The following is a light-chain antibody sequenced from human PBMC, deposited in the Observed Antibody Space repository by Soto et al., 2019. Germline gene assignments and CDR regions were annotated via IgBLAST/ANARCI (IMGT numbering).Light chain of an antibody. CDR3: RSYTSSSTLYV. CDR2: EVS. CDR1: SSDVGAYNY. V-gene: IGLV2-14*01. Sequence: QSALTQPASVSGSAEQSITISCTGTSSDVGAYNYVSWYQQPPGKAPKLMIYEVSNRPSGVSDRYSGSKSGNTASLTISGLQAEDEADYYCRSYTSSSTLYVFGTGTKVTVL. J-gene: IGLJ1*01.